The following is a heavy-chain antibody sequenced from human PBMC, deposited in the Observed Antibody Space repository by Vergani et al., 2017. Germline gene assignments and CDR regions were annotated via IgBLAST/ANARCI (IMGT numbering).Heavy chain of an antibody. V-gene: IGHV4-30-2*01. Sequence: QLQLQESGSGLVKPSQTLSLTCAVSGGSISSGGYSWSWIRQPPGKGLEWIGYIYHSGSTYYNPPLKSRVTISVDRSKNQFSLKLSSVTAADTAVYYCARGPPHYYGSGPPFDYWGQGTLVTVSS. D-gene: IGHD3-10*01. CDR1: GGSISSGGYS. J-gene: IGHJ4*02. CDR2: IYHSGST. CDR3: ARGPPHYYGSGPPFDY.